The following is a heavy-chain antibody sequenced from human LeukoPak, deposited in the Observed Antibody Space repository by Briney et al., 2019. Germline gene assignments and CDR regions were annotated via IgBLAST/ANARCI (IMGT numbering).Heavy chain of an antibody. CDR2: IKQDESDK. V-gene: IGHV3-7*01. CDR3: ARDYYYYMDV. J-gene: IGHJ6*03. CDR1: GFTFSRYL. Sequence: GGSLRLSCAASGFTFSRYLMTWVRQAPGKGLEWVANIKQDESDKYYVDSVKCPFAISRDNGKNSLYLQMNRLRVEDTAVYYCARDYYYYMDVWGKGTTVTVSS.